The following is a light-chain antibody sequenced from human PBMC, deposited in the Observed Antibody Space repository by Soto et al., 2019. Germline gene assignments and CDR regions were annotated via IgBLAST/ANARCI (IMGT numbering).Light chain of an antibody. CDR2: GVS. V-gene: IGKV3-15*01. Sequence: EIVMTQSPVTLSVSPGEGATLSCRASQSVSGNLAWYQQKPGQAPRLLIYGVSARATGIPARFSGSGFGTEFTLTISSLQSEDFAVYYCQQYHNWPPITFGQGTRLEI. J-gene: IGKJ5*01. CDR3: QQYHNWPPIT. CDR1: QSVSGN.